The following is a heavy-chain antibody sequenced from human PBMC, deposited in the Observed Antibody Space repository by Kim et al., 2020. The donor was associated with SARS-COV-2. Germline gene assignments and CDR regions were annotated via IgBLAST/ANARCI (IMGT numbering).Heavy chain of an antibody. J-gene: IGHJ3*02. CDR2: ISGSGGST. V-gene: IGHV3-23*01. Sequence: VGSLRLSCAASGFTFSSYAMSWVRQAPGKGLEWVSAISGSGGSTYYADSVKGRFTISRDNSKNTLYLQMNSLRAEDTAVYYCAKDRWDPLWEYAFDIWGQGTMVTVSS. D-gene: IGHD1-26*01. CDR1: GFTFSSYA. CDR3: AKDRWDPLWEYAFDI.